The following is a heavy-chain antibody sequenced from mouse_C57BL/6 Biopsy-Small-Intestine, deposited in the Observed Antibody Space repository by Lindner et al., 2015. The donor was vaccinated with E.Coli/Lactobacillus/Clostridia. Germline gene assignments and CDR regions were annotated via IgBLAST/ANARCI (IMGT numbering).Heavy chain of an antibody. CDR2: SRNKANDYTT. Sequence: VQLQESGGGLVQSGRSLRLSCATSGFTFSDFYMEWVRQAPGKGLEWIAASRNKANDYTTEYSASVKGRFIVSRDTSQSILYLQMNALRAEDTAIYYCARYGVRWWYFDVWGTGTTVTVSS. CDR3: ARYGVRWWYFDV. D-gene: IGHD1-1*01. CDR1: GFTFSDFY. J-gene: IGHJ1*03. V-gene: IGHV7-1*01.